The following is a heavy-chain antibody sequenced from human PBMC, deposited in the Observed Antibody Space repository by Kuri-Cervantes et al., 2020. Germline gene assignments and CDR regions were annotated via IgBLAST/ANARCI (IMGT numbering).Heavy chain of an antibody. D-gene: IGHD2-21*02. V-gene: IGHV4-59*01. Sequence: ESLKISCAVSGDSFSSPYYWSWIRQPPGKGLEWIGYIYYSGSTNYNPSLKSRVTISVDTSKNQFSLKLSSVTAADTAVYYCARVRIVVVTASNYFDYWGQGTLVTVSS. CDR2: IYYSGST. J-gene: IGHJ4*02. CDR3: ARVRIVVVTASNYFDY. CDR1: GDSFSSPYY.